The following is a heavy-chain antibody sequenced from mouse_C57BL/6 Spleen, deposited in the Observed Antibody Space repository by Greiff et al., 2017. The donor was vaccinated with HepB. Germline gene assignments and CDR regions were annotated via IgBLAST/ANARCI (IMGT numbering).Heavy chain of an antibody. CDR3: ARGGDYGSSPAWFAY. J-gene: IGHJ3*01. CDR2: IDPSDSYT. Sequence: VQLQQPGAELVKPGASVKLSCKASGYTFTSYWMQWVKQRPGQGLEWIGEIDPSDSYTNYNQKFKGKATLTVDTSSSTAYMQLSSLTSEDSAVYYCARGGDYGSSPAWFAYWGQGTLVTVSA. CDR1: GYTFTSYW. V-gene: IGHV1-50*01. D-gene: IGHD1-1*01.